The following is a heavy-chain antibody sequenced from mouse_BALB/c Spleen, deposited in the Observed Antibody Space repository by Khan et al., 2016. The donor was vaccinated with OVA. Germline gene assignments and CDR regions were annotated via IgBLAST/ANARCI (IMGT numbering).Heavy chain of an antibody. V-gene: IGHV5-6*01. CDR3: ASHLTGSFAY. CDR1: GFTFSSYS. D-gene: IGHD4-1*01. J-gene: IGHJ3*01. Sequence: VKLVESGGDLVKPGGSLKLSCAASGFTFSSYSMSWVRQTPDKRLERVASISSGGDYTYYPDIVKGRFTISRDNAKNTLYLQMSSLKSEDTAMYYCASHLTGSFAYWGQGTLVTVSA. CDR2: ISSGGDYT.